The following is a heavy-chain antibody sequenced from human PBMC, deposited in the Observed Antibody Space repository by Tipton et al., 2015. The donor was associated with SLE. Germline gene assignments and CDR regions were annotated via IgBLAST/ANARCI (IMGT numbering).Heavy chain of an antibody. CDR2: ISSNGGST. Sequence: GSLRLSCAASGFTFSSYAMHWVRQAPGKGLEYVSAISSNGGSTYYADSVKGRFTISRDNSKNTLYLQMGSLRAEDMAVYYCARESLQGTDAFDIWGQGTMVTVSS. D-gene: IGHD2-15*01. V-gene: IGHV3-64*02. J-gene: IGHJ3*02. CDR1: GFTFSSYA. CDR3: ARESLQGTDAFDI.